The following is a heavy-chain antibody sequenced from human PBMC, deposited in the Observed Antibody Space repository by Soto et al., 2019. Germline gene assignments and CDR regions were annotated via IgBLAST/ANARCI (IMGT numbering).Heavy chain of an antibody. CDR1: GFTFSSYD. CDR3: ARVSTGTTPCCAFDI. Sequence: HPGGSLRLSCAASGFTFSSYDMHWVRQATGKGLEWVSAIGTAGDTYYPGSVKGRFTISRENAKNSLYLQMNSLRAEDTAVYYCARVSTGTTPCCAFDIWGQGTMVTVSS. V-gene: IGHV3-13*01. CDR2: IGTAGDT. J-gene: IGHJ3*02. D-gene: IGHD1-7*01.